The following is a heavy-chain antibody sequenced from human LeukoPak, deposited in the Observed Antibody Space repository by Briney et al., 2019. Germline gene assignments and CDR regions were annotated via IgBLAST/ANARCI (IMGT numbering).Heavy chain of an antibody. Sequence: PGESLKISCKGSGYSFTSYWIGWVRQMPGKGLEWMGIIYPGYSDTRYSPSFQGQVTISADKSISTAYLQWSSLKASDTAMYYCARGYCSSTSCYDAFDIWGQGTMVTVSS. CDR1: GYSFTSYW. V-gene: IGHV5-51*01. CDR2: IYPGYSDT. D-gene: IGHD2-2*01. CDR3: ARGYCSSTSCYDAFDI. J-gene: IGHJ3*02.